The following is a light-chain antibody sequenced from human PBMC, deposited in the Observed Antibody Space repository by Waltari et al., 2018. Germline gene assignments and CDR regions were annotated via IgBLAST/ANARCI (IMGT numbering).Light chain of an antibody. Sequence: CRASQSVSKALAWYQQKPGQAPRLRIYGASTRATCIPDRFSGSGSGTDFSLTISRLEPDDFAVYYCQHYLRLPVTFGQGTTVEI. CDR1: QSVSKA. V-gene: IGKV3-20*01. J-gene: IGKJ1*01. CDR2: GAS. CDR3: QHYLRLPVT.